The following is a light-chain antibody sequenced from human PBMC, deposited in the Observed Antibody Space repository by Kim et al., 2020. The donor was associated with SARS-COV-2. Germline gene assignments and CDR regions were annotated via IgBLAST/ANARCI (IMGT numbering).Light chain of an antibody. Sequence: SVSPGERATLSCRASQSVSSDLAWYQQKPGQAPRLLIYGASTRATGIPARFSGSGSGTEFTLTISSLQSEDFALYYCQQYKNSPLTFGGGTRVEI. J-gene: IGKJ4*01. CDR1: QSVSSD. CDR2: GAS. V-gene: IGKV3-15*01. CDR3: QQYKNSPLT.